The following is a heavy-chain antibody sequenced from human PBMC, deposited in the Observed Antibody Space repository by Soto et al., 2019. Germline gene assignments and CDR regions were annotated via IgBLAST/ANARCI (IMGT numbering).Heavy chain of an antibody. Sequence: EVQLVESGGGLVQPGGSLRLSCAASGFTFSDHYMDWVRQAPGKGLEWVGRIRNKANSYTTEYAASVKGRFTISRDDSKNSLYIKMNSLKTEDTAVYYCARGGYCSSTSCHSDYYGMDVWGQGTTVTVSS. CDR2: IRNKANSYTT. J-gene: IGHJ6*02. CDR1: GFTFSDHY. CDR3: ARGGYCSSTSCHSDYYGMDV. V-gene: IGHV3-72*01. D-gene: IGHD2-2*01.